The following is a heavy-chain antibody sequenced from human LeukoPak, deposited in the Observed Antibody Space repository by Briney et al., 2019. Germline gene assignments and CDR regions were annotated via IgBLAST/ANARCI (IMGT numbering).Heavy chain of an antibody. J-gene: IGHJ4*02. Sequence: GGSLRLSCAASGFTVSSNYMSWVRQAPGKGLEWVSVIYSGGSTYYADPVKGRFTISRDNSKNTLYLQMNSLRAEDTAVYYCARSSSLDYGGEIDYWGQGTLVTVSS. CDR2: IYSGGST. CDR3: ARSSSLDYGGEIDY. CDR1: GFTVSSNY. V-gene: IGHV3-66*01. D-gene: IGHD4-23*01.